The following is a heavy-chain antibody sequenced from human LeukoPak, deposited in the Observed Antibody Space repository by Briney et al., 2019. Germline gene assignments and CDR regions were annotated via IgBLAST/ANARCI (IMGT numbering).Heavy chain of an antibody. CDR3: ARVGSPVDTGRNWFDP. Sequence: KPSETLSLTCTVSGDSISSYYWSWIRQPPGKGLEWIGYIYYSGSTNYNPSLKSRVTISVDTSKNQFSLKLSSVTAADTAVYYCARVGSPVDTGRNWFDPWGQGTLVTVSS. J-gene: IGHJ5*02. V-gene: IGHV4-59*01. CDR1: GDSISSYY. CDR2: IYYSGST. D-gene: IGHD5-18*01.